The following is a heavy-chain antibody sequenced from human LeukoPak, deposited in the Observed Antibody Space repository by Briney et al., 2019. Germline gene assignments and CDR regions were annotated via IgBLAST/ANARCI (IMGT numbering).Heavy chain of an antibody. CDR3: ATLGYCSSTSCSPVDY. CDR1: GFTFSSYA. CDR2: ISYDGSNK. J-gene: IGHJ4*02. D-gene: IGHD2-2*01. Sequence: GGSLRLSCAASGFTFSSYAMHWVRQAPGKGLEWVAVISYDGSNKYYADSVKGRFTISRDNAKNSLYLQMNSLRAEDTAVYYCATLGYCSSTSCSPVDYWGQGTLVAVSS. V-gene: IGHV3-30-3*01.